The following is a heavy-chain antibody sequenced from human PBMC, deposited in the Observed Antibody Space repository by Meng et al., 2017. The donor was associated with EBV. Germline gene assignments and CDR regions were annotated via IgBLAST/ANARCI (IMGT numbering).Heavy chain of an antibody. CDR1: GGTFRRDA. CDR3: ASESGRGFTPDY. D-gene: IGHD3-10*01. V-gene: IGHV1-69*01. CDR2: LIPMVGAP. Sequence: QVLQSGAEVKKPGSSVKVSCRTSGGTFRRDAVGWVRQAPGQGLEWMGGLIPMVGAPHYAQKFPGRVTIIADESTSTHSMELNSLRSEDTAMYYCASESGRGFTPDYWGQGTLVTVSS. J-gene: IGHJ4*02.